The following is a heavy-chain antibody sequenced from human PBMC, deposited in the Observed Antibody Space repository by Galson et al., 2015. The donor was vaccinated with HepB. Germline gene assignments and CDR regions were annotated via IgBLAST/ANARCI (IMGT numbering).Heavy chain of an antibody. Sequence: SETLSLTCTVSGGSISSSSYYWGWIRQPPGKGLEWIGSIYYSGSTYYNPSLKSRVTISVDTSKNQFSLKLSSVTAADTAVYYCARHGRRVVGYQLPPAYFQHWGQGTLVTVSP. CDR1: GGSISSSSYY. D-gene: IGHD2-2*01. J-gene: IGHJ1*01. CDR3: ARHGRRVVGYQLPPAYFQH. CDR2: IYYSGST. V-gene: IGHV4-39*01.